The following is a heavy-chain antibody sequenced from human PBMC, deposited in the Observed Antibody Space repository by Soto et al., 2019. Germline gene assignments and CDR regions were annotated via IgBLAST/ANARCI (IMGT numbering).Heavy chain of an antibody. Sequence: EVRLLESGGGLIQRGGSLRLSCAASGFTFRNYAMSWVRQAPGKGLEWVSVISGNSDSTYYADSVKGRFTISRDNCKLKRPQQYNRLRAEDTAIYNCTRIHAYNGYGYFDYWGQVTQVTVSS. CDR3: TRIHAYNGYGYFDY. V-gene: IGHV3-23*01. J-gene: IGHJ4*02. CDR2: ISGNSDST. CDR1: GFTFRNYA. D-gene: IGHD5-12*01.